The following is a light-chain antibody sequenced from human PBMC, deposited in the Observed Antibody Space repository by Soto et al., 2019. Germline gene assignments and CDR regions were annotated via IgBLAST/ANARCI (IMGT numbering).Light chain of an antibody. CDR1: QSISSW. J-gene: IGKJ4*01. CDR2: AAS. Sequence: DIQMTQSPSTLSASVGDRVTITCRASQSISSWLAWYQQKPGKAPKLLIYAASTLQSGVPSRFSGSGSATDFTLTISSLQPEDSGSYYCQQHKSYPVTFGGGTKVDIK. CDR3: QQHKSYPVT. V-gene: IGKV1-5*01.